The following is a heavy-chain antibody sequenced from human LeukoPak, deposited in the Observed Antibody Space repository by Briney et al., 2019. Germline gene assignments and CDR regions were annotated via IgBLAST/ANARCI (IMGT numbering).Heavy chain of an antibody. CDR1: GGSISSYY. D-gene: IGHD1-14*01. J-gene: IGHJ4*02. CDR2: IYYSGST. V-gene: IGHV4-59*08. Sequence: PSETLSLTCTVSGGSISSYYWSWIRQPPGKGLEWIGYIYYSGSTYYNPSLKSRVTISVDTSKNQFSLKLSSVTAADTAVYYCARFQFTHTTLDYWGQGTLVTVSS. CDR3: ARFQFTHTTLDY.